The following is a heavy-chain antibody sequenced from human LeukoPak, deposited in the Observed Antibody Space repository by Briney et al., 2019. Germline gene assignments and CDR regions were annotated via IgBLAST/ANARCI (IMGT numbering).Heavy chain of an antibody. CDR1: GFTFSSYS. Sequence: GGSLRLSCAASGFTFSSYSMNWFRQAPGKGLEWVSYISSSSTTIYYADSVKGRFTISRDSARNSLYLQMNSLTAEDTAVYYCARDLKAYSSSGGVDYWGQGTPVTVSS. CDR2: ISSSSTTI. J-gene: IGHJ4*02. V-gene: IGHV3-48*01. D-gene: IGHD6-13*01. CDR3: ARDLKAYSSSGGVDY.